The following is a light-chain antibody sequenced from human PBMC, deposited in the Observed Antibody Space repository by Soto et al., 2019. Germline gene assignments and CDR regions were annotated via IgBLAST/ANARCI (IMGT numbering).Light chain of an antibody. CDR3: QQYGTSPA. Sequence: EIVLAQSPGTLSLSPGERATLSCRASQSVSSSYLAWYQQKPGQAPRLLIYGASSRATGIPDRFSGSGPGTDFTLTISRLEPEEFAVYYCQQYGTSPAFGQGTKVEVK. CDR1: QSVSSSY. CDR2: GAS. J-gene: IGKJ1*01. V-gene: IGKV3-20*01.